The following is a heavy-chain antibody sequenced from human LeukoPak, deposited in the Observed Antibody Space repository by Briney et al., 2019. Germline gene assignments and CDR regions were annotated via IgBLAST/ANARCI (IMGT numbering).Heavy chain of an antibody. D-gene: IGHD3-10*01. CDR2: IYSSGST. J-gene: IGHJ3*02. CDR3: ARAPVIFGSGTQDAFDI. Sequence: SETLSLTCVVSGGSISSSHHYWGWIRQPPGKGLEWIGTIYSSGSTYYNPSLKSRVTISVDTSKNQFSLKLSSVTAADTAVYYCARAPVIFGSGTQDAFDIWGQGTMVTVSS. V-gene: IGHV4-39*07. CDR1: GGSISSSHHY.